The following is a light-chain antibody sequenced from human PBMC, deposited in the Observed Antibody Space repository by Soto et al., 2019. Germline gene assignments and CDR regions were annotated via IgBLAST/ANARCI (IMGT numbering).Light chain of an antibody. J-gene: IGKJ1*01. Sequence: IVLTQSPATLSLSPGERATLSFGASQNLGNNYLSWYQKPAGQAPRLLIYGACKRATGIPDRFSSSGSGTVFTLTISRLEPEDLAVYYCQRYGSSGTFGQGTKVDIK. CDR2: GAC. CDR1: QNLGNNY. V-gene: IGKV3-20*01. CDR3: QRYGSSGT.